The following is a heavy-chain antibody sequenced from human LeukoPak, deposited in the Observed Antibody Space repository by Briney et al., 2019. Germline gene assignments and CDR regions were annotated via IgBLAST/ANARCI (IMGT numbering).Heavy chain of an antibody. J-gene: IGHJ6*04. Sequence: SGPTLVKPTQTLTLTCPFSGFSLSTSGVGVGWIRQPPGKALEWLALIYWDDDKRYSPSLKSRLTITKDTSKNQVVLTMTNMDPVDTATYYCAHSGNYYGSGSSSMDVWGEGTTVTVSS. CDR3: AHSGNYYGSGSSSMDV. CDR1: GFSLSTSGVG. V-gene: IGHV2-5*02. D-gene: IGHD3-10*01. CDR2: IYWDDDK.